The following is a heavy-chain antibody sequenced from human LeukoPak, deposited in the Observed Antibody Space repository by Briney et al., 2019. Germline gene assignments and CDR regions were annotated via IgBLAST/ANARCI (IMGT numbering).Heavy chain of an antibody. CDR2: ISSSSSYI. J-gene: IGHJ6*03. CDR1: GFTFSSYS. CDR3: ARAYYDFWSGYPSGDYYYMDV. Sequence: GGSLRLSCAASGFTFSSYSMNWVRQAPGKGLEWVSSISSSSSYIYYADSVKGRFTISRDNAKNSLYLQMNSLRAEDTAVYYCARAYYDFWSGYPSGDYYYMDVWGKGTTVTVSS. V-gene: IGHV3-21*01. D-gene: IGHD3-3*01.